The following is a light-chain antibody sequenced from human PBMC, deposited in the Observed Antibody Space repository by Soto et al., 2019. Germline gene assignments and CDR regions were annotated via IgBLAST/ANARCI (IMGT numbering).Light chain of an antibody. CDR2: AAS. CDR3: QQSYSTPFT. Sequence: DIQMTQSPSSLSASVGDRVTITCRASQSISSYLNWYQHKPGKAPKLLIYAASSLQSGVPSRFSGSGSGTAFTLTISSLQPEDFATYYCQQSYSTPFTFGGGTKVEI. V-gene: IGKV1-39*01. J-gene: IGKJ4*01. CDR1: QSISSY.